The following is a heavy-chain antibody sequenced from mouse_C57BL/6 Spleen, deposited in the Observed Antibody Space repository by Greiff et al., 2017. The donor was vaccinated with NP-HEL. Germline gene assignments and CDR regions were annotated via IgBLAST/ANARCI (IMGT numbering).Heavy chain of an antibody. V-gene: IGHV1-22*01. CDR2: INPNNGGT. Sequence: EVQLQQSGPELVKPGASVKMSCKASGYTFTDYNMHWVKQSHGKSLEWIGYINPNNGGTSYNQKFKGKATLTVNKSSSTAYMELRSLTSEDSAVYYCARSDWDEDYFDYWGQGTTLTVSS. CDR3: ARSDWDEDYFDY. CDR1: GYTFTDYN. J-gene: IGHJ2*01. D-gene: IGHD4-1*01.